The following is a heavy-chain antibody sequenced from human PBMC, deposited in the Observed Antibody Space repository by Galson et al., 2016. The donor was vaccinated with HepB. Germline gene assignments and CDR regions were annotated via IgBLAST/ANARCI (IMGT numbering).Heavy chain of an antibody. V-gene: IGHV1-2*02. D-gene: IGHD3-16*01. CDR2: INCKSGGT. Sequence: SVKVSCKASGYTFTDYYMHWVRQAPGQGPEWMGWINCKSGGTKFAPNFQGRVTMTRETSISTAYMELGRLRLDDSAVYYCTRGSIGGYDFDYWGQGTLVAVAS. CDR1: GYTFTDYY. CDR3: TRGSIGGYDFDY. J-gene: IGHJ4*02.